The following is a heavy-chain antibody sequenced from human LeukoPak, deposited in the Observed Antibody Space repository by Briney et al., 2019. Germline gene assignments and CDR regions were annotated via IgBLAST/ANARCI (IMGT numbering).Heavy chain of an antibody. J-gene: IGHJ4*02. Sequence: GRSLRLSCAASGFTFSSYGMHWVRQAPGKGLEWVAVISYDGSNKHYADSVKGRFTISRDNSKNTLYLQMNSLRAEDTAVYYCAKGLRYFDWLSSVDYWGQGTLVTVSS. CDR1: GFTFSSYG. V-gene: IGHV3-30*18. D-gene: IGHD3-9*01. CDR3: AKGLRYFDWLSSVDY. CDR2: ISYDGSNK.